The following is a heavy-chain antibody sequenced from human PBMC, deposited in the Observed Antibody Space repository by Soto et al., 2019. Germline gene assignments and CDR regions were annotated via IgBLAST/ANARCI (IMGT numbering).Heavy chain of an antibody. D-gene: IGHD2-8*01. V-gene: IGHV4-30-2*01. CDR3: SRGVLA. Sequence: QVQLKESGSTRVRPSQTLSLTCSVSGASVSSGGYSWSWTRQPPGKGLEWIGFISPFGTTDYNPSLKSRVTISVDRSKNHISLELSSVTAADTAVYYCSRGVLAWGPGTLVTVSS. CDR2: ISPFGTT. J-gene: IGHJ5*02. CDR1: GASVSSGGYS.